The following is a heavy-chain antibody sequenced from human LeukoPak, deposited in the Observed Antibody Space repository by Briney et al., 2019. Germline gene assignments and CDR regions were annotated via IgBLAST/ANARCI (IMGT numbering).Heavy chain of an antibody. CDR3: AREGVPAVNWFDP. V-gene: IGHV3-21*01. D-gene: IGHD2-2*01. CDR2: ISSSSSYI. CDR1: GFTFSSYS. Sequence: GGSLRLSCAASGFTFSSYSMNWVRQAPGKGLEWVSSISSSSSYIYYADSVKGRFTISRDNAKNSLYLQMNSLRAEDTAVYYCAREGVPAVNWFDPWGQGTLVTVSS. J-gene: IGHJ5*02.